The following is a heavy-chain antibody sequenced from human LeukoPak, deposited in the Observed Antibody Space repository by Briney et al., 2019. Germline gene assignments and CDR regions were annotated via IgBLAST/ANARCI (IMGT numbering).Heavy chain of an antibody. CDR2: IHPDGNEK. D-gene: IGHD2-21*02. Sequence: GGSLRLSCAASGFTFSTYWMSWVRQAPGKGLEWVANIHPDGNEKYYLDSVKGRFTLSRDNAKNSLYLQMNSLRVDDTAVYYCARGDDFSGDYWGQGTLVTVSS. V-gene: IGHV3-7*04. CDR1: GFTFSTYW. CDR3: ARGDDFSGDY. J-gene: IGHJ4*02.